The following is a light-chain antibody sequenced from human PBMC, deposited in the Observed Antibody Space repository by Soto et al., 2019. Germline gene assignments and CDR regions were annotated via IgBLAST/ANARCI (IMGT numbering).Light chain of an antibody. V-gene: IGLV1-40*01. CDR2: GNS. CDR1: SSNIGAGYD. Sequence: QPVLTQPPSVSGATGQRVTISCTGSSSNIGAGYDVHWYQQLPGTAPKLLIYGNSNRPSGVPDRFSGSKSGTSASLAITGLQAEDEADYYCQSYDSSLSGFVFGTGTKLTVL. J-gene: IGLJ1*01. CDR3: QSYDSSLSGFV.